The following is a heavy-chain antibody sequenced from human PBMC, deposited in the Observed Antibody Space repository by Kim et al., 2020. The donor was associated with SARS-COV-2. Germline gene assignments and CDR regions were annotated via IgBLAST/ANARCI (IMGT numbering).Heavy chain of an antibody. V-gene: IGHV4-31*03. D-gene: IGHD5-12*01. Sequence: SETLSLTCTVSGGSISSGGYYWSWIRQHPGKGLEWIGYIYYSGSTYYNPSLKSRVTISVDTSKNQFSLKLSSVTAADTAVYYCARELRDGYKYFDYWGQGTLVTVSS. CDR3: ARELRDGYKYFDY. J-gene: IGHJ4*02. CDR2: IYYSGST. CDR1: GGSISSGGYY.